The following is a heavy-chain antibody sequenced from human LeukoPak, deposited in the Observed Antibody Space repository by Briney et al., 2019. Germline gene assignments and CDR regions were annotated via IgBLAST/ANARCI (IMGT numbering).Heavy chain of an antibody. D-gene: IGHD2-21*01. CDR3: AGTLGDLVVVAFDI. V-gene: IGHV4-38-2*01. CDR1: GYSISSGYY. CDR2: IYHSGST. Sequence: PSETLSLTCAVSGYSISSGYYWGWIRQPPGKGLEWIGSIYHSGSTYYNPSLKSRVTISVDTSKNQFSLKLSSVTAADTAVYYCAGTLGDLVVVAFDIWGQGTMVTVSS. J-gene: IGHJ3*02.